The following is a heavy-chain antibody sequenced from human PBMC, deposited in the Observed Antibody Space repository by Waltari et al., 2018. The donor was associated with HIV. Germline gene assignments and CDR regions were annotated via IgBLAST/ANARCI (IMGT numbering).Heavy chain of an antibody. Sequence: QMQLQEAGPGLVNPSEPLARNCTFLCGPTGCYYYTCILQPAGRGLEWIGRIYHSESTNSNPSLRSWVTMSIATSKNLLSLKLSAVTAADTAVYYCAREKKYNSGCPALDFWGQGTLVTVSS. D-gene: IGHD6-19*01. CDR3: AREKKYNSGCPALDF. CDR2: IYHSEST. CDR1: CGPTGCYY. J-gene: IGHJ4*02. V-gene: IGHV4-4*07.